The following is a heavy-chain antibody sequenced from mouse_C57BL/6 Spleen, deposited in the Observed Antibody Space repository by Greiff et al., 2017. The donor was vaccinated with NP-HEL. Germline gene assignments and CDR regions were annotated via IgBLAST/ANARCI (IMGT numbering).Heavy chain of an antibody. CDR2: ISDGGSYT. D-gene: IGHD2-4*01. CDR3: ARDRGVYDYDGYFDV. Sequence: EVKVVESGGGLVKPGGSLKLSCAASGFTFSSYAMSWVRQTPEKRLEWVATISDGGSYTYYPDNVKGRFTISRDNAKNNLYLQMSHLKSEDTAMYYCARDRGVYDYDGYFDVWGTGTTVTVSS. V-gene: IGHV5-4*01. J-gene: IGHJ1*03. CDR1: GFTFSSYA.